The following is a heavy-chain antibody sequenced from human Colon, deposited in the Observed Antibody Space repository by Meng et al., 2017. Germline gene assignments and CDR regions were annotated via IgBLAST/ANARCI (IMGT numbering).Heavy chain of an antibody. CDR3: ASGKSGFDY. J-gene: IGHJ4*02. V-gene: IGHV3-53*02. CDR1: GFAVFTNY. CDR2: IDSDSTT. D-gene: IGHD2-8*02. Sequence: EVQLGETGGGLIQPGGSLRLSCAASGFAVFTNYMSWVRQAPGKGLEWVSYIDSDSTTYYADSVKGRFTISRDNAKKSLYLQMSSLRVEDTAVYYCASGKSGFDYWGQGALVTVSS.